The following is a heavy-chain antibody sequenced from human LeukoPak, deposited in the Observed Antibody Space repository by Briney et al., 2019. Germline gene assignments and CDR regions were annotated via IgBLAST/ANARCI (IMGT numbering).Heavy chain of an antibody. Sequence: PGGSLRLSCAASGFTFSSYAMSWVRQAPGKGLEWVSAISGSGGSTYYADSVKGRFTISRDNSKRTLYLQMNSLRAEDRAGYYCAKGGLGAYYNYGMDVWGQGTTVTVSS. CDR2: ISGSGGST. J-gene: IGHJ6*02. D-gene: IGHD3-16*01. CDR1: GFTFSSYA. V-gene: IGHV3-23*01. CDR3: AKGGLGAYYNYGMDV.